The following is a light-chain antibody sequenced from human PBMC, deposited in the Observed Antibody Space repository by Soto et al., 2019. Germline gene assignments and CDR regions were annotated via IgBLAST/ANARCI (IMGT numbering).Light chain of an antibody. V-gene: IGKV3-20*01. J-gene: IGKJ4*02. CDR2: GAS. Sequence: EIVLTQSPGTLSLSPGERATLSCRASQSVSSSYLAWYQQKPGQAPRLLIYGASSRATGMPDRFSGSGSGTGFTITISGMELDGFLVYFCQQYGSSPLTFVGGVKVEIK. CDR3: QQYGSSPLT. CDR1: QSVSSSY.